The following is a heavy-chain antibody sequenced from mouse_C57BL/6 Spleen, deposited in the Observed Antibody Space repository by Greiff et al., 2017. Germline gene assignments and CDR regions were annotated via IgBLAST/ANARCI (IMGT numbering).Heavy chain of an antibody. CDR2: IYPGSGNT. J-gene: IGHJ2*01. Sequence: VQLQESGAELVRPGASVKLSCKASGYTFTDYSINWVKQRPGQGLEWIARIYPGSGNTYYNEKVKGKATLTAEKSSSTAYMQLSSLTSEDSAVYFCARSTTQYFDDWGQGTTLTVSS. CDR3: ARSTTQYFDD. V-gene: IGHV1-76*01. D-gene: IGHD2-12*01. CDR1: GYTFTDYS.